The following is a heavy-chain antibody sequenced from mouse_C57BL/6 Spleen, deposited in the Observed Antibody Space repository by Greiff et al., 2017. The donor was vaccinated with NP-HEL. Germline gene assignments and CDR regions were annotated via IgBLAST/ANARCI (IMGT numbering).Heavy chain of an antibody. CDR3: ARLRYDGSDGGLDY. J-gene: IGHJ2*01. Sequence: LVESGAELAKPGASVKLSCKASGYTFTSYWMHWVKQRPGQGLEWIGYINPSSGYTKYNQKFKDKATLTADKSSSTAYMQLGSLTYEDAAVYYCARLRYDGSDGGLDYWGQGTTLTVSS. CDR2: INPSSGYT. CDR1: GYTFTSYW. V-gene: IGHV1-7*01. D-gene: IGHD1-1*01.